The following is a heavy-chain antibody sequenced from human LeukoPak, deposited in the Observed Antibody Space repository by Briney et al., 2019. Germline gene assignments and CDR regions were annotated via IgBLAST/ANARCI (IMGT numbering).Heavy chain of an antibody. Sequence: SETLSLTCTVSGGPISSYYWSWIRQPPGKGLEWIGYIYYSGSTNYNPSLKSRVTISVDTSKNQFSLKLSSVTAADTAVYYCALGGFGQFDYWGQGTLVTVSS. CDR3: ALGGFGQFDY. D-gene: IGHD3-10*01. CDR2: IYYSGST. CDR1: GGPISSYY. V-gene: IGHV4-59*01. J-gene: IGHJ4*02.